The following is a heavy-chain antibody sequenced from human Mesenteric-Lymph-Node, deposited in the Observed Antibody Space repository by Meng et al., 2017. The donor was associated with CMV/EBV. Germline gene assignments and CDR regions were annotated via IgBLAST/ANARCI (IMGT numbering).Heavy chain of an antibody. V-gene: IGHV3-30-3*01. CDR1: GFTLSHHA. CDR2: ISYDGSNK. J-gene: IGHJ4*02. CDR3: ARDLAYDFWSGYEFYY. D-gene: IGHD3-3*01. Sequence: GGSLRLSCTASGFTLSHHAMHWVRQAPGKGLEWVAVISYDGSNKYYADSVKGRFTISRDNSKNTLYLQMNSLRAEDTAVYYCARDLAYDFWSGYEFYYWGQGTLVTVSS.